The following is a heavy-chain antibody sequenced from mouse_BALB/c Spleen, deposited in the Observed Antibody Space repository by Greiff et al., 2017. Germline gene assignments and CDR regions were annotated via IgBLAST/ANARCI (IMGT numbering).Heavy chain of an antibody. CDR2: ISYSGST. D-gene: IGHD1-1*01. V-gene: IGHV3-2*02. Sequence: VQLKESGPGLVKPSQSLSLTCTVTGYSITSDYAWNWIRQFPGNKLEWMGYISYSGSTSYNPSLKSRISITRDTSKNQFFLQLNSVTTEDTATYYCASYYYGSRDYFDYWGQGTTLTVSS. CDR1: GYSITSDYA. J-gene: IGHJ2*01. CDR3: ASYYYGSRDYFDY.